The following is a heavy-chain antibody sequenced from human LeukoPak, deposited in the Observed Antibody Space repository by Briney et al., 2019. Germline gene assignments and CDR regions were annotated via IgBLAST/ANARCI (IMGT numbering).Heavy chain of an antibody. CDR3: ARGNNTFEMATLALDH. D-gene: IGHD5-24*01. Sequence: PGGSLRLSCAASGFTVSSNYMSWVRQAPGKGLEWVSVIYSGGSTYYADSVKGRFTISRDNSKNTLYLQMNSLRVEDTAVYYCARGNNTFEMATLALDHWGQGALVTVSS. J-gene: IGHJ4*02. CDR1: GFTVSSNY. V-gene: IGHV3-66*01. CDR2: IYSGGST.